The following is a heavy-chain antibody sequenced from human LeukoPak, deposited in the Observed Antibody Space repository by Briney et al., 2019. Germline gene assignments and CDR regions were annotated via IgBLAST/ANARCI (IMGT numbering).Heavy chain of an antibody. CDR1: GFTVTDYA. D-gene: IGHD1-26*01. J-gene: IGHJ4*02. CDR2: ISASGGMT. CDR3: AKDRSIGTYYTFDH. Sequence: GGSLRLSCAASGFTVTDYAMTWVRQAPGKGLEWVSSISASGGMTYYADSVKGRFTVSSDNSKNSLYLQMNSLTAADTAVYYCAKDRSIGTYYTFDHWGQGTLVTVSS. V-gene: IGHV3-23*01.